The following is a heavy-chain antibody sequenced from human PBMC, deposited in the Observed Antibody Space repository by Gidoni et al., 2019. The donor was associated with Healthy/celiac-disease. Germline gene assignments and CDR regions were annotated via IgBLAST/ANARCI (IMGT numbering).Heavy chain of an antibody. J-gene: IGHJ6*02. CDR2: ISSSGSTI. D-gene: IGHD3-3*01. V-gene: IGHV3-48*03. CDR1: GFTFSSYA. CDR3: ARGGSRTIFGAYGYYYGMDV. Sequence: EVQLVESGGGLVQPGGSLRLSCAASGFTFSSYALNWVRQAPGKGLEWVSYISSSGSTIYYADSVKGRFTISRDNAKNSLYLQMNSLRAEDTAVYYCARGGSRTIFGAYGYYYGMDVWGQGTTVTVSS.